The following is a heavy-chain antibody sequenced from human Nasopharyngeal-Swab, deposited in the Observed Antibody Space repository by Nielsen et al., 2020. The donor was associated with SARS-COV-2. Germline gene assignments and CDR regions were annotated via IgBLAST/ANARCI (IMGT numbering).Heavy chain of an antibody. V-gene: IGHV3-11*01. CDR2: ISSSGSTI. CDR3: ARARGSYAFDY. J-gene: IGHJ4*02. D-gene: IGHD3-16*01. Sequence: LSLTCAASGFTFSDNYMSWIRQAPGKGLEWVSYISSSGSTIYYADSVKGRFTISRDNAKNSLYLQMNSLRAEDTAVYYCARARGSYAFDYWGQGTLVTVSS. CDR1: GFTFSDNY.